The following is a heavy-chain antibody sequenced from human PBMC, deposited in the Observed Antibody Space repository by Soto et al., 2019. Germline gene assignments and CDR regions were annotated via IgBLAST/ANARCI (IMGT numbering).Heavy chain of an antibody. CDR3: ATNYAYAEGYYWYGIDV. Sequence: EVQLVESGGGLVLPGGSLGLPCAAFGFPSVRYWLHWARQAQGKGRLGASRISSYGSDTHYADSVKGRFTISRDNAKNTLYLQMNSLRAEDTAVYYCATNYAYAEGYYWYGIDVWGQGTTVTVSS. CDR1: GFPSVRYW. J-gene: IGHJ6*02. V-gene: IGHV3-74*01. D-gene: IGHD3-16*01. CDR2: ISSYGSDT.